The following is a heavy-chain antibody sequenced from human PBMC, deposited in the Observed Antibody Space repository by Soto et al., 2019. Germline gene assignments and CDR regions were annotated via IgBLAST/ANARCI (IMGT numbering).Heavy chain of an antibody. Sequence: QVQLVQSGAEVKKPGASVKVSCKASGYTFTNYGINWVRQAPGQGREWLGWVSAYNGERRYEQRVQARVIMTTDTSTTTAYMELSSLRSDDTAVYYCSRGTSIPASGDYWGQGTLVTVSS. CDR3: SRGTSIPASGDY. D-gene: IGHD6-6*01. V-gene: IGHV1-18*01. CDR1: GYTFTNYG. J-gene: IGHJ4*01. CDR2: VSAYNGER.